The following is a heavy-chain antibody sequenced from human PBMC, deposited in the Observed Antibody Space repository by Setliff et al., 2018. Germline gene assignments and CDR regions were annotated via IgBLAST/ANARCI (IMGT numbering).Heavy chain of an antibody. D-gene: IGHD3-22*01. Sequence: ASVKVSCKASGGTLTTFTTYSLIWVRQAPGQGLEWMGWISAYNGNTNYAQKLQGRVTMTTDTSTSTAYMELRSLRSDDTAVYYCAREGRRYYDSSGYYYDPYYYYYMDVWGKGTTVTVS. V-gene: IGHV1-18*01. CDR3: AREGRRYYDSSGYYYDPYYYYYMDV. CDR2: ISAYNGNT. J-gene: IGHJ6*03. CDR1: GGTLTTFTTYS.